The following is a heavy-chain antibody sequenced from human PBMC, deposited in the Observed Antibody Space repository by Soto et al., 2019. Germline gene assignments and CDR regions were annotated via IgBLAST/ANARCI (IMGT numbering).Heavy chain of an antibody. CDR1: GYTFTSYA. CDR2: INAGNGNT. D-gene: IGHD6-13*01. J-gene: IGHJ4*02. Sequence: QVQLVQSGAEVKKPGASVKVSCKASGYTFTSYAMHWVRQAPGQRLEWMGWINAGNGNTKYSQKFQVRVTITRDTSARTAYMELSSLRSEDTAVYYCARGRSSWYEGDYWGQGTLVTVSS. V-gene: IGHV1-3*01. CDR3: ARGRSSWYEGDY.